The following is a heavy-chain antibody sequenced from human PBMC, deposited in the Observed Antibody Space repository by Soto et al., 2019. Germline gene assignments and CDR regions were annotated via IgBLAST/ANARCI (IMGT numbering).Heavy chain of an antibody. J-gene: IGHJ6*02. CDR2: ISAYDGNT. Sequence: GASVKVSCKASGYTFTSYGMNWVRQAPGQGLEWLGWISAYDGNTNYAQILQGRVSMTTDTSTNTAYMELRSLRSDDTAMYYCARGGYYDSSGSRNYYYYGMNVWGQGTTLTVSS. V-gene: IGHV1-18*01. CDR1: GYTFTSYG. D-gene: IGHD3-22*01. CDR3: ARGGYYDSSGSRNYYYYGMNV.